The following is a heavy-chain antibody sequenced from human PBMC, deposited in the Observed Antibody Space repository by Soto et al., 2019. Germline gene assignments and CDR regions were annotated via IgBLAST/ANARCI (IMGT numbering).Heavy chain of an antibody. D-gene: IGHD3-10*01. CDR3: AREVRRITMVRGGIKTHNYYYGMDV. Sequence: PGGSLRLSCAASGFTFSSYLMSWVRQAPGKGLEWVANIKQDGIEKYYVDSVKGRFTISRDNAKNSVYLQMNSLRAEDTAVYYCAREVRRITMVRGGIKTHNYYYGMDVWGQGSTVTF. J-gene: IGHJ6*02. V-gene: IGHV3-7*03. CDR1: GFTFSSYL. CDR2: IKQDGIEK.